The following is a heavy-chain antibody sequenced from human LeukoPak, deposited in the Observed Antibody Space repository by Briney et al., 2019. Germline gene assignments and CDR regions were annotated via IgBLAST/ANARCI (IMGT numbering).Heavy chain of an antibody. Sequence: ASVKVSCKASGYTFTSYAMNWVRQAPGQRLEWMGWINAGNGNTKYSQKFQGRVTITRDTSASTAYMELSSLRSEDTAVYYCARRPDYGDLVIDYWGQGALVTVSS. J-gene: IGHJ4*02. V-gene: IGHV1-3*01. CDR3: ARRPDYGDLVIDY. CDR1: GYTFTSYA. CDR2: INAGNGNT. D-gene: IGHD4-17*01.